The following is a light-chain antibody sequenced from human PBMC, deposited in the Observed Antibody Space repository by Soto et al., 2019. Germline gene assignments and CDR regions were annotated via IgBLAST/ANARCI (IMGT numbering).Light chain of an antibody. CDR2: DAS. CDR3: QQYNYWPPWT. J-gene: IGKJ1*01. CDR1: QSASNN. V-gene: IGKV3-15*01. Sequence: MLMTQSPATLSVSPGERATLSCSASQSASNNLAWYQQKPGQAPRLLIYDASTRATGIPARFSGSGSGTEFTLTISGLQSEDFAVYYCQQYNYWPPWTFGQGTKVEIK.